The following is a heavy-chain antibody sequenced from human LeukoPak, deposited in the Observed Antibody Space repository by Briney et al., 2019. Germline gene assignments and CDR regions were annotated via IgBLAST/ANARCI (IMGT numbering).Heavy chain of an antibody. CDR1: GFTFSSYA. J-gene: IGHJ3*02. V-gene: IGHV3-30-3*01. CDR3: AKEGRWELLRDAFDI. D-gene: IGHD1-26*01. Sequence: GGSLRLSCAASGFTFSSYAMHWVRQAPGKGLEWVAVISYDGSNKYYADSVKGRFTISRDNSKNTLYLQMNSLRAEDTAVYYCAKEGRWELLRDAFDIWGQGTMVTVSS. CDR2: ISYDGSNK.